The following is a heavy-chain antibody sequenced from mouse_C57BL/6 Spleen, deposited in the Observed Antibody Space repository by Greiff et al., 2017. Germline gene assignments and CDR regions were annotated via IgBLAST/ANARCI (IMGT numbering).Heavy chain of an antibody. CDR2: IWTGGGT. D-gene: IGHD1-1*01. Sequence: QVQLKQSGPGLVAPSQSLSITCTVSGFSLTSYAISWVRQPPGKGLEWLGVIWTGGGTNYNSALKSRLSISKDNSKSQVFLKMNSLQTDDTARYYCARSITTVVATGAMDYWGQGTSVTVSS. V-gene: IGHV2-9-1*01. J-gene: IGHJ4*01. CDR3: ARSITTVVATGAMDY. CDR1: GFSLTSYA.